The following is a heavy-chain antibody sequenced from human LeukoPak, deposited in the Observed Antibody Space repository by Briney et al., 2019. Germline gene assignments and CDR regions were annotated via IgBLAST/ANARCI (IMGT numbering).Heavy chain of an antibody. CDR1: GFIFSGSA. CDR3: TSGSDYGDYYDY. D-gene: IGHD4-17*01. V-gene: IGHV3-73*01. Sequence: GGSLRLSCTASGFIFSGSAMHWVCQASGKGLEWVGRIRSKANSYATAYAASVKGRFTISRDDSKNTAYLQMNSLKTEDTAVYYCTSGSDYGDYYDYWGQGTLVTDSS. J-gene: IGHJ4*02. CDR2: IRSKANSYAT.